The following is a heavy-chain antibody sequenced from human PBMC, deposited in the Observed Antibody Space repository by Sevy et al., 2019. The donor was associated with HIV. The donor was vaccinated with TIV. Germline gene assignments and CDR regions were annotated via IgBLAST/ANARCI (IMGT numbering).Heavy chain of an antibody. Sequence: GGSLRLSCAASGFAFYDYSMSWIRQAPGKGLEWVATLSFGCGKINYADSVKGRFTISRVNSKNSFYLQMDNLRVDDTALYYCAREGCIRPHDDWGQGTRVTVSS. CDR2: LSFGCGKI. V-gene: IGHV3-23*01. J-gene: IGHJ4*02. CDR1: GFAFYDYS. D-gene: IGHD2-8*01. CDR3: AREGCIRPHDD.